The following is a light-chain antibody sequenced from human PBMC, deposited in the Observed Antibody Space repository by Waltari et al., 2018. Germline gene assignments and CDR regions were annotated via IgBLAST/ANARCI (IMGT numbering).Light chain of an antibody. CDR2: DVS. J-gene: IGLJ1*01. CDR1: SSDVGPYHS. CDR3: CSYAGSYTYV. Sequence: QSALTQPPSVPGSLGQSVTISCTGTSSDVGPYHSVSWYQQHPGKAPKLMIYDVSKRPSGVPDRFSGSKSGNTASLTISGLQGEDEADYYCCSYAGSYTYVFGTGTKVTVL. V-gene: IGLV2-11*01.